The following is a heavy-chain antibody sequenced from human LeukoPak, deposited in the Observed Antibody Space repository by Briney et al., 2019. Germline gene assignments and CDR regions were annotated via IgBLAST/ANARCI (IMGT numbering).Heavy chain of an antibody. CDR2: IYYTGST. CDR3: ARDRVEAFDI. D-gene: IGHD1-1*01. Sequence: SETLSLTCTVSGGSISRDYWSWIRQPPGKGLEWIGYIYYTGSTNYNPSLKSRVTISVDTSKNQFSLKLSSVTAADTAVYYCARDRVEAFDIWGQGTMVTVSS. J-gene: IGHJ3*02. V-gene: IGHV4-59*01. CDR1: GGSISRDY.